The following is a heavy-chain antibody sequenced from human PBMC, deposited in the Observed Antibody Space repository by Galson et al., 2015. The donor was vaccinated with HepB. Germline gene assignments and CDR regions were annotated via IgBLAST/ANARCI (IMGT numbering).Heavy chain of an antibody. D-gene: IGHD6-19*01. V-gene: IGHV3-74*01. CDR2: ITSDASSA. Sequence: SLRLSCAASGFNFSRHWMYWVRQAPGKGLVWVSRITSDASSAAYADSVKGRFTISRDNVKNTLFLQMNSLRAEDTALYYCARESVAAINWFDTWGQGTLVTVSS. CDR1: GFNFSRHW. CDR3: ARESVAAINWFDT. J-gene: IGHJ5*02.